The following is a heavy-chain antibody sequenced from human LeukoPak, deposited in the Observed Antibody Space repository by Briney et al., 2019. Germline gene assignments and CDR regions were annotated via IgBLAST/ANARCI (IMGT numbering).Heavy chain of an antibody. J-gene: IGHJ4*02. CDR3: ARDLGLY. V-gene: IGHV3-30-3*01. Sequence: PGGSLRLSCAASGFTFSSHAMHWVRQAPGKGLEWVAVISYDGSNKYYADSVKGRFTISRDNSKNTLYLQMNSLRAEDTAVYYCARDLGLYWGQGTLVTVSS. D-gene: IGHD3/OR15-3a*01. CDR1: GFTFSSHA. CDR2: ISYDGSNK.